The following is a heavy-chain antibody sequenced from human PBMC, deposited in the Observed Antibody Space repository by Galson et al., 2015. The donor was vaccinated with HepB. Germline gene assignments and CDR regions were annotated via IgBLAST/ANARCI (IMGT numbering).Heavy chain of an antibody. CDR2: ISYDGSNK. Sequence: SLRLSCAASGFTFSSYGMHWVRQAPGKGLEWVAVISYDGSNKYYADSVKGRFTISRDNSKNTLYLQMNSLRAEDTAVYYCATDQLRYFDWPPIDYWGQGTLVTVSS. V-gene: IGHV3-30*03. CDR1: GFTFSSYG. CDR3: ATDQLRYFDWPPIDY. D-gene: IGHD3-9*01. J-gene: IGHJ4*02.